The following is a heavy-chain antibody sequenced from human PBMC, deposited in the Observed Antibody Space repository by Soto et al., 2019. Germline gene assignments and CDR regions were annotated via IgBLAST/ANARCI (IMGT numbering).Heavy chain of an antibody. Sequence: ASVKVSCKASGYTFTGYYMHWVRQAPGQGLEWMGWINPNSGGTNYAQKFQGWVTMTRDTSISTAYMELSRLRSDDTAVYYCARDSYGSSSIVDYWGQGTLVTVSS. CDR3: ARDSYGSSSIVDY. J-gene: IGHJ4*02. D-gene: IGHD6-6*01. V-gene: IGHV1-2*04. CDR1: GYTFTGYY. CDR2: INPNSGGT.